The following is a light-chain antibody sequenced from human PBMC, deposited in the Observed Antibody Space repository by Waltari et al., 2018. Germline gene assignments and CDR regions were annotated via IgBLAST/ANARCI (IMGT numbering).Light chain of an antibody. V-gene: IGLV5-45*02. Sequence: QAVLTQPSSLSASPGASASLTCTLRSGINVGTYRIYWYQQRPGSPPQYLLSYKSDSDKQRGAGVPSRFSGSKDASANAGILLISGLQSEDEADYYCMSWHSSAVVFGGGTKLTVL. CDR2: YKSDSDK. CDR3: MSWHSSAVV. CDR1: SGINVGTYR. J-gene: IGLJ2*01.